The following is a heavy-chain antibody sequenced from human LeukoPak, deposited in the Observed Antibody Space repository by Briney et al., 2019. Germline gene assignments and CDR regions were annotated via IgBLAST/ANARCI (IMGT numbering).Heavy chain of an antibody. CDR2: INHSGST. Sequence: SETLSLTCAVYGGSFSGYYWSWIRQPPGKGLEWIGEINHSGSTNYNPSLKSRVTISVDTSKNQFSLKLSSVTAADTAVYYCAGGRGPGIAAAGTGGTYFDYWGQGTLVTVSS. CDR3: AGGRGPGIAAAGTGGTYFDY. V-gene: IGHV4-34*01. D-gene: IGHD6-13*01. J-gene: IGHJ4*02. CDR1: GGSFSGYY.